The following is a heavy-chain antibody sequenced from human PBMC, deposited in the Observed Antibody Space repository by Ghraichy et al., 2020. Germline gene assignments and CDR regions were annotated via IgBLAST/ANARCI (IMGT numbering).Heavy chain of an antibody. V-gene: IGHV1-8*01. J-gene: IGHJ6*02. D-gene: IGHD1-14*01. CDR2: MNPNSGNT. Sequence: ASVKVSCKASGYTFTSYDINWVRQATGQGLEWMGWMNPNSGNTGYAQKFQGRVTMTRNTSISTAYMELSSLRSEDTAVYYCARGLADGKPIHYGMDVWGQGTTVTVSS. CDR1: GYTFTSYD. CDR3: ARGLADGKPIHYGMDV.